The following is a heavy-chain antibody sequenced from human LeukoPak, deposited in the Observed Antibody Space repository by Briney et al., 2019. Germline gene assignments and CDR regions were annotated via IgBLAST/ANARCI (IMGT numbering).Heavy chain of an antibody. CDR1: GFTFSSYA. D-gene: IGHD2-8*01. J-gene: IGHJ4*02. CDR3: AREVFKHCTNGVCFFFDY. Sequence: GGSLRLSCAASGFTFSSYAMNWVRQAPGKGLEWVSYISSSSSTIYYADSVKGRFTISRDNAKNSLYLQMNSLRAEDTAVYYCAREVFKHCTNGVCFFFDYWGQGTLVTASS. CDR2: ISSSSSTI. V-gene: IGHV3-48*01.